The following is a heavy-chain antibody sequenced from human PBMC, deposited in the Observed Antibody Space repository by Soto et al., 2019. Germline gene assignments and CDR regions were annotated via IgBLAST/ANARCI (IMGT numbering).Heavy chain of an antibody. CDR1: GVSFNNNG. D-gene: IGHD3-10*01. J-gene: IGHJ6*02. Sequence: QVQLVQSGAEVKKPGSSVKVSYKTSGVSFNNNGIGWVRQAPGHGLEWMGGVSPPFRTSNYARKFQGRISITADASTDTVNMELSSLTSEDTAQYYCARVLYYGSGSYSPYGMDVWGQGTTVTVSS. V-gene: IGHV1-69*01. CDR3: ARVLYYGSGSYSPYGMDV. CDR2: VSPPFRTS.